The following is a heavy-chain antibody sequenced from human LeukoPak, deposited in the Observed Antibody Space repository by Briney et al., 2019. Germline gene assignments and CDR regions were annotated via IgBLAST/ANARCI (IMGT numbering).Heavy chain of an antibody. D-gene: IGHD6-19*01. Sequence: GGSLRLSCAASGFTFSSYAMSWVRQAPGKGREWVAAISGSVGSTYYADSVKGRFTISRDNSKNTLYLEMNRLRAEDTAVYYCAKDRGSIAVAGIDYWGQGTLVTVSS. V-gene: IGHV3-23*01. CDR2: ISGSVGST. J-gene: IGHJ4*02. CDR1: GFTFSSYA. CDR3: AKDRGSIAVAGIDY.